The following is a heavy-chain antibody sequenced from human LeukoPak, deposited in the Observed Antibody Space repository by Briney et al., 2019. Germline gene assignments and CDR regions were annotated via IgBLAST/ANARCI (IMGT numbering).Heavy chain of an antibody. J-gene: IGHJ4*02. CDR3: AIGRGIAAAGRYFDY. D-gene: IGHD6-13*01. CDR2: IYTSGST. CDR1: GGSISSYY. Sequence: PPETLSLTCTVSGGSISSYYWSWIRQPAGKGLEWIGRIYTSGSTNYNPSLKSRVTMSVDTSKNQFSLKLSSVTAADTAVYYCAIGRGIAAAGRYFDYWGQGTLVTVSS. V-gene: IGHV4-4*07.